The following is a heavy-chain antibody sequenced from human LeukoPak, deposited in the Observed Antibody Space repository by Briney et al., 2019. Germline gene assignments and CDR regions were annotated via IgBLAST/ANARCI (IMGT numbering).Heavy chain of an antibody. CDR2: INSDGGST. Sequence: PGGSLRLSCVASGFTFGTYWMHWVRQVPGKGLVWVSRINSDGGSTRYADFVKGRFTISRDNMQNTLYMQMNNLRAEDTAVYYCARVGDGYNLPRWFDPWGQGTLVTVSS. CDR1: GFTFGTYW. CDR3: ARVGDGYNLPRWFDP. D-gene: IGHD5-24*01. V-gene: IGHV3-74*01. J-gene: IGHJ5*02.